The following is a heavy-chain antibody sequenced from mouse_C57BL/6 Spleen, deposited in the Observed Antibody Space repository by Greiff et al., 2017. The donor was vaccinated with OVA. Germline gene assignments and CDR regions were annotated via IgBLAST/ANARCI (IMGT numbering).Heavy chain of an antibody. CDR1: GFTFRSYG. CDR2: ISSGGSYT. J-gene: IGHJ2*01. V-gene: IGHV5-6*01. CDR3: ARQGLGLGDY. D-gene: IGHD4-1*01. Sequence: EVKLMESGGDLVKPGGSLKLSCAASGFTFRSYGMSWVRPTPDKMLAWVAPISSGGSYTYYPDSVKGRFTISRDNAKNTLYLQMSSLKSEDTAMYYWARQGLGLGDYWGQGTTLTVSS.